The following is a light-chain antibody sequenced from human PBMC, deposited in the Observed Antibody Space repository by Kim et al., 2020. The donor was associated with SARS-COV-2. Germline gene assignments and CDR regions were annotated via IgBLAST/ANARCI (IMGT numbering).Light chain of an antibody. Sequence: LTQPPSVSVAPGQTATITCGGNNIGSKSVHWYQQKPSQAPILVIYYGSDRPSGIPERFSGSNSGNTATLTITSVEAGDEADYYCQVWDSSSDHPWVFGGGTRLTVL. CDR3: QVWDSSSDHPWV. J-gene: IGLJ3*02. V-gene: IGLV3-21*04. CDR2: YGS. CDR1: NIGSKS.